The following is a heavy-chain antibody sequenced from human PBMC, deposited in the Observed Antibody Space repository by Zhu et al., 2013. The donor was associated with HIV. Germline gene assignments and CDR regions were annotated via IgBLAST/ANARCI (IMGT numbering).Heavy chain of an antibody. J-gene: IGHJ5*02. V-gene: IGHV1-69*01. D-gene: IGHD3-10*01. Sequence: QVQLVQSGAEVKKPGSSVKVSCKASGGTFSSYAISWVRQAPGQGLEWMGGIIPIFGTANYAQKFQGRVTITADESTSTAYMELSSLRSEDTAVYYCARGVTMVRGVIISERADKYNWFDPWGQGTLVTVSS. CDR1: GGTFSSYA. CDR2: IIPIFGTA. CDR3: ARGVTMVRGVIISERADKYNWFDP.